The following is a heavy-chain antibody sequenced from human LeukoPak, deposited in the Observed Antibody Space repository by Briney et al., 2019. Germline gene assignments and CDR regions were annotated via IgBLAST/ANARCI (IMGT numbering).Heavy chain of an antibody. J-gene: IGHJ6*03. CDR2: IYYSGST. V-gene: IGHV4-31*03. CDR3: ARVTSYYYYYMDV. Sequence: SETLSLTCTVSGGSISSGGYYWSWIRQHPGKGLEWIGYIYYSGSTYYNPSLKSRVTISVDTSKNQFSLKLSSVTAADTAVYYCARVTSYYYYYMDVWGKGTRSPSP. CDR1: GGSISSGGYY.